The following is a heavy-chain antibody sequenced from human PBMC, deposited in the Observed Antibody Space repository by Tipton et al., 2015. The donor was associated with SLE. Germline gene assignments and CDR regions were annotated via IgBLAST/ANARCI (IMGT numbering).Heavy chain of an antibody. CDR3: ARDESSDSGGYYDY. J-gene: IGHJ4*02. Sequence: TLSLTCTVSGGSIISHYWSWIRQPPGRGLEWIGYMYYNGYTNYNPSLKSRVTISVDTSKRQFSLKLSSVTAADTAVYYCARDESSDSGGYYDYWGQGTLVTVSS. V-gene: IGHV4-59*11. CDR2: MYYNGYT. D-gene: IGHD3-22*01. CDR1: GGSIISHY.